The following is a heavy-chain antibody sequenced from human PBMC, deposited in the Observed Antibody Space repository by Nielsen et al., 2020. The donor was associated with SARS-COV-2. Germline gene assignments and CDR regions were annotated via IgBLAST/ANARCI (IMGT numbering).Heavy chain of an antibody. D-gene: IGHD6-13*01. J-gene: IGHJ6*02. V-gene: IGHV3-30-3*01. CDR1: GFTFSSYA. CDR3: ASELVPGYYGMDV. Sequence: GGSLRLSCAASGFTFSSYAMHWVRQAPGKGLEWVAAISYDVGSKFYAGSVKGRFTISRDNSKSTVYLQMDSLRAEDTAVYYCASELVPGYYGMDVWGQGTTVTVSS. CDR2: ISYDVGSK.